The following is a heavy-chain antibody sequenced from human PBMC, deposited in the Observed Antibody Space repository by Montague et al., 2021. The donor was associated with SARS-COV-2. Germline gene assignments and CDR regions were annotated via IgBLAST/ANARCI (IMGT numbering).Heavy chain of an antibody. Sequence: TLSLTCTVSGDSITSDVSYWSWIRQPAGKGLEWIGRIYTTGSTNYNPSLKSRLTISLDTSKNQFSLKLSSVTAADTAVYYCARDDFRWDSDCWGQGTLVTVSS. CDR1: GDSITSDVSY. CDR3: ARDDFRWDSDC. J-gene: IGHJ4*02. CDR2: IYTTGST. D-gene: IGHD2/OR15-2a*01. V-gene: IGHV4-61*02.